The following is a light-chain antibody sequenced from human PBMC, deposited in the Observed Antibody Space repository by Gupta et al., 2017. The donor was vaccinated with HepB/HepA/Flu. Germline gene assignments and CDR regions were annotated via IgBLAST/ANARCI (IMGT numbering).Light chain of an antibody. V-gene: IGKV1-5*03. CDR3: QQYNGYSA. CDR2: KAS. Sequence: DIQMTQSPSTLSASVGDRVTITCRASQNINNWLAWYQQKPGKAPELLIYKASILQSGVPSRFSGSGSGTEFPLTIRYLEPDDFATYYCQQYNGYSAFGQGTKLEIK. J-gene: IGKJ2*01. CDR1: QNINNW.